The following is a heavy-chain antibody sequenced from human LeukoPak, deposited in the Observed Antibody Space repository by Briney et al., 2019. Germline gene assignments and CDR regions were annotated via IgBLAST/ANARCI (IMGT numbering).Heavy chain of an antibody. J-gene: IGHJ4*02. V-gene: IGHV3-23*01. CDR3: AKVVGATTRGYFDY. D-gene: IGHD1-26*01. CDR2: ISGSGGST. Sequence: GGSLRLSYAASGFTFSSYAMSWVRQAPGKGLEWVSTISGSGGSTYYADSVKGRFTISRDNSKNTLYLQMNSLRAEDTAVYYCAKVVGATTRGYFDYWGQGTLVTVSS. CDR1: GFTFSSYA.